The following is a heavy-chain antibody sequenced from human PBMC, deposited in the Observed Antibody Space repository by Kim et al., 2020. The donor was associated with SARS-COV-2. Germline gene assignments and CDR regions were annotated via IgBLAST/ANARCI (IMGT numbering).Heavy chain of an antibody. Sequence: SETLSLTCTVSGGSFSCGDCFWAWIRQPPGKGLEWIGTIFYSGNTYHNPSLKSRIAIPVDTSKKQFSLWLSSVTAADTAIYYCARRRPAANPHYFDYWGQEALVTVSS. D-gene: IGHD6-25*01. J-gene: IGHJ4*02. CDR3: ARRRPAANPHYFDY. CDR2: IFYSGNT. CDR1: GGSFSCGDCF. V-gene: IGHV4-39*01.